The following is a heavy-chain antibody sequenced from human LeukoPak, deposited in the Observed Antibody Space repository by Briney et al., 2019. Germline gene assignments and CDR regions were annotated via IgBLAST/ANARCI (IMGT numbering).Heavy chain of an antibody. V-gene: IGHV4-38-2*02. Sequence: SETLSLTCTVSGYSISSGYYWGWIRQPPGKGLEWIGSIYHSGSTYYNPSLKSRDTISVDTSKNQFSLKLSSVTAADTAVYYCARDNRRRELPRLYYYYYMDVWGKGTTVTISS. CDR2: IYHSGST. J-gene: IGHJ6*03. D-gene: IGHD1-26*01. CDR3: ARDNRRRELPRLYYYYYMDV. CDR1: GYSISSGYY.